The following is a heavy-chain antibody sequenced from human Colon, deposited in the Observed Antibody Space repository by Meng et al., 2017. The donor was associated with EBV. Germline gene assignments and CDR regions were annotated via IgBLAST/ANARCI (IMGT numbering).Heavy chain of an antibody. J-gene: IGHJ4*02. CDR2: IQHNGNT. D-gene: IGHD2-15*01. V-gene: IGHV4-4*02. Sequence: QVPLQASVPGLVTPSETLSLTWAVCGDSLSSANWCSWARQPPGKGLEWIGEIQHNGNTNYNPSLKSRVTISVDKSKNQFVLKVTSVTAADTAVYYCARTAICIGGSCTTWDYWGQGALVTVSS. CDR1: GDSLSSANW. CDR3: ARTAICIGGSCTTWDY.